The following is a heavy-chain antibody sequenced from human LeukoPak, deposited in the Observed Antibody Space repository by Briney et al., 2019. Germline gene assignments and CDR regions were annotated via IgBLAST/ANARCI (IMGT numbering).Heavy chain of an antibody. CDR2: IRDSENA. D-gene: IGHD2-2*01. J-gene: IGHJ4*02. CDR1: GGSTRSYY. Sequence: SETLSLTCTVSGGSTRSYYWSWIRQPPGKGLEWIGYIRDSENADYIPSLKGRVSISLDTLKNQFSLGLSAVTPADTAVYYCARGRVPGLWGQGTLVTVSS. V-gene: IGHV4-59*01. CDR3: ARGRVPGL.